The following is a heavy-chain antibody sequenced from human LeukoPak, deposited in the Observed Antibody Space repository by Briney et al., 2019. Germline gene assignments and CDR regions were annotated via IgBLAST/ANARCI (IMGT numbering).Heavy chain of an antibody. D-gene: IGHD3-22*01. V-gene: IGHV3-23*01. CDR3: ARRYYYDSSGYLY. CDR1: GFTFSSYA. CDR2: ISVSGGTT. Sequence: GGSLRLSCAASGFTFSSYAMSWVRQAPGKGLEWVSAISVSGGTTYYADSVKGRFAISRDNSKNTLYLQMNSLRAEDTAVYYRARRYYYDSSGYLYWGQGTLVTVSS. J-gene: IGHJ4*02.